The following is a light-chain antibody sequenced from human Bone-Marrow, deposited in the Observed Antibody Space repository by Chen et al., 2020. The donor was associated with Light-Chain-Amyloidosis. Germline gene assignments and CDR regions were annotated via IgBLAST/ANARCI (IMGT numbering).Light chain of an antibody. V-gene: IGLV3-25*03. CDR3: QSTDITSTSWI. Sequence: SYDLTQPPSVSLSPGQTARLTCSGEGLSSVCTYWYQQKPGQAPVQVIRRDNERPSGRPERFSGSASGTSVTLTITDVQAEDEADYYCQSTDITSTSWIFGGGTRLTVL. J-gene: IGLJ3*02. CDR2: RDN. CDR1: GLSSVC.